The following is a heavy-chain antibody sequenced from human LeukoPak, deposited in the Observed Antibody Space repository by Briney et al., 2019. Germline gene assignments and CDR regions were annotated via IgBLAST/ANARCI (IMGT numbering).Heavy chain of an antibody. CDR1: GFTFSNAW. J-gene: IGHJ6*02. D-gene: IGHD6-13*01. Sequence: GGSLRLSCAASGFTFSNAWMSWVRQAPGKVLEWVGRIKSKTDGGTTDYAAPVKGRFTISRDDSKNTLYLQMNSLKTEDTAVYYCTTAVAAAGRYYYYYGMDVWGQGTTVTVSS. CDR3: TTAVAAAGRYYYYYGMDV. CDR2: IKSKTDGGTT. V-gene: IGHV3-15*01.